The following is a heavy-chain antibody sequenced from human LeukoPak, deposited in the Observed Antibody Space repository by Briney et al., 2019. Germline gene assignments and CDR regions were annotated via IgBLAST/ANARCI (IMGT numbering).Heavy chain of an antibody. V-gene: IGHV1-46*01. CDR3: ASIVGATGDDFDY. J-gene: IGHJ4*02. CDR2: INPSGGST. Sequence: GASVKVSCKASGYPFTSYFMHWVRQAPGQGLEWMGMINPSGGSTSYTLKFQGRVTMSRDMSTSTVYMELSSLRSEDTAVYYCASIVGATGDDFDYWGQGTLVTVSS. CDR1: GYPFTSYF. D-gene: IGHD1-26*01.